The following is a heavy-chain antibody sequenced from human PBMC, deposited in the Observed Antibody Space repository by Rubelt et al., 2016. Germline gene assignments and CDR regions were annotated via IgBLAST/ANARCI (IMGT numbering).Heavy chain of an antibody. CDR1: GFTFSSYG. CDR2: ILYDGNNK. Sequence: QVQLVESGGGVVQPGGSLRLSCAASGFTFSSYGMHWVRQAPGKGLEWVAVILYDGNNKYFGDSVKGRFPISRDNSKNTLYLQMNSLRAEDTAVYYCARDSDYWGQGTLVTVSS. J-gene: IGHJ4*02. CDR3: ARDSDY. V-gene: IGHV3-30*03.